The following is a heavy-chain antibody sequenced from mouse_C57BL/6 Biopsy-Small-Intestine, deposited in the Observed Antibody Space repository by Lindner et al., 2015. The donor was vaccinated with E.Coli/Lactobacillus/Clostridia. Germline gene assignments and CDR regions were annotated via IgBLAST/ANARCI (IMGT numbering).Heavy chain of an antibody. CDR3: ARSSGTGFDS. Sequence: VQLQESGAELVKPGASVRLSCTASGFNIKDFYIHWVTQKTEQGLEWIGRIDPEDVETKYAPKFQGKATITADTSSNTAYLQLSSLTSDDTAVYYCARSSGTGFDSWGQGTALTVSS. CDR2: IDPEDVET. V-gene: IGHV14-2*01. D-gene: IGHD3-3*01. CDR1: GFNIKDFY. J-gene: IGHJ2*01.